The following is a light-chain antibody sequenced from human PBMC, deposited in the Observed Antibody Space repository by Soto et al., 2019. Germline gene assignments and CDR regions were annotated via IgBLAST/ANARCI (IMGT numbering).Light chain of an antibody. CDR3: QPYHSSRSGFYV. Sequence: QSVLTQPPSVSGAPGQRVTISCTGSSSNIGAGYDVHWYQQLPGTAPKLLIYGNSNRPSGVPDRFSGSKSGTSASLAITGLQADDEDDYYCQPYHSSRSGFYVFGTGTKLTVL. J-gene: IGLJ1*01. CDR1: SSNIGAGYD. V-gene: IGLV1-40*01. CDR2: GNS.